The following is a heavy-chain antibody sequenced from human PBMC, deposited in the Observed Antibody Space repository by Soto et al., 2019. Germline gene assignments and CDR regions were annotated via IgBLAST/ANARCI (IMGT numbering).Heavy chain of an antibody. CDR1: GFTFSSCS. J-gene: IGHJ4*02. D-gene: IGHD1-26*01. CDR3: ARVTVVTATDC. V-gene: IGHV3-48*02. Sequence: EVQLVESGGGLVQPGGSLRLSCAASGFTFSSCSMNWALQAQGKGLEWVSYVSSSSSTIYYADSVKGPFTISRDNAKNSPDLQMHSLRDGDTAVYYSARVTVVTATDCWCQGTLVTFAA. CDR2: VSSSSSTI.